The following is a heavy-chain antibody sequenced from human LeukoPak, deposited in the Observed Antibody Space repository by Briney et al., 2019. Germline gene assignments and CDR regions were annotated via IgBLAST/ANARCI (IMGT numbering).Heavy chain of an antibody. CDR1: GGSISSYY. Sequence: SETLSLTCTVSGGSISSYYWSWIRQPPGKGLEWIGYIYYSGTTNYNPSLKSRVTISVDTSKNQFSLKLNSVTAADTAVYYCARYTSMVAFHAHGFDIWGQGTMVTVSS. CDR3: ARYTSMVAFHAHGFDI. CDR2: IYYSGTT. J-gene: IGHJ3*02. D-gene: IGHD5-18*01. V-gene: IGHV4-59*01.